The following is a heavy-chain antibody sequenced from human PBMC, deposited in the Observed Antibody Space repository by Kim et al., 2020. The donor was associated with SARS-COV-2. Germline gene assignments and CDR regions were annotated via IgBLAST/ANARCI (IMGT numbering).Heavy chain of an antibody. V-gene: IGHV5-51*01. D-gene: IGHD3-9*01. CDR3: ARVDPDIPDY. CDR2: DT. J-gene: IGHJ4*02. Sequence: DTRYSPSFQGQVTISADKSISTAYLQWSSLKASDTAMYYCARVDPDIPDYWGQGTLVTVSS.